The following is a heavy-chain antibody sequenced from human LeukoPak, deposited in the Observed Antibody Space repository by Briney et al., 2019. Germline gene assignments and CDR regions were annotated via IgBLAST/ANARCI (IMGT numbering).Heavy chain of an antibody. Sequence: GSLRLSCAASGFTFSSYAMSWVRQAPGKGLEWIGSIYHSGSTYYNPSLKSRVTISVDTSKNQFSLKLSSVTAADTAVYYCARAPGDYSPYGMDVWGQGTTVTVSS. CDR1: GFTFSSYA. J-gene: IGHJ6*02. CDR3: ARAPGDYSPYGMDV. V-gene: IGHV4-38-2*01. D-gene: IGHD4-17*01. CDR2: IYHSGST.